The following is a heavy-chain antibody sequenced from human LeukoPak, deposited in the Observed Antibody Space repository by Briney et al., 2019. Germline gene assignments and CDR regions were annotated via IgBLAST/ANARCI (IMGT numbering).Heavy chain of an antibody. V-gene: IGHV3-73*01. J-gene: IGHJ3*02. Sequence: GGSLRLSCAASGFTFSGSAMHWVRQASGKGLEWVGRIRSKANSYATAYAASVKGRFTISRDDSKNTAYLQMNSLKTEDTAVYYCTRLSVLRYFDWPRNDAFDIWGQGTMVTVSS. D-gene: IGHD3-9*01. CDR1: GFTFSGSA. CDR3: TRLSVLRYFDWPRNDAFDI. CDR2: IRSKANSYAT.